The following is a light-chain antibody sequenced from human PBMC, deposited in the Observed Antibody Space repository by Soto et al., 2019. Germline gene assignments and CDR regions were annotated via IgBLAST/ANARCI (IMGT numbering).Light chain of an antibody. J-gene: IGLJ3*02. CDR3: QSYDRSLSAWV. CDR1: SSDVGDYNY. CDR2: EVS. V-gene: IGLV2-14*01. Sequence: QSVLTQPASVSGSPGQSITISCTGSSSDVGDYNYVSWYQQHPGKAPKLMIYEVSNRPSGVSNRFSGSKSGNTATLTISGLQAEDEADYFCQSYDRSLSAWVFGGGTKLTVL.